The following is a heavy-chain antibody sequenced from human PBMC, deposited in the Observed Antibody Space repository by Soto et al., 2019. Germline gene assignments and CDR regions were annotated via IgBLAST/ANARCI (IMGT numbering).Heavy chain of an antibody. Sequence: GGSLRLSCAASGFTFSNYAMNWVRQAPGKGLEWVSGISGSGLTTYYANSVRGRFTISRDNYENSLYLQMDSLRVEDTAVYFCAKDSREYCSGGSCYSFDHWGQGTLVTVSS. CDR2: ISGSGLTT. D-gene: IGHD2-15*01. CDR3: AKDSREYCSGGSCYSFDH. V-gene: IGHV3-23*01. J-gene: IGHJ4*02. CDR1: GFTFSNYA.